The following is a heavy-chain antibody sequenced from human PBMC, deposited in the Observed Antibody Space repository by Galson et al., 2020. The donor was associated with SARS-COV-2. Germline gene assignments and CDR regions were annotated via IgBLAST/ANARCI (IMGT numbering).Heavy chain of an antibody. Sequence: GGSLRLSCVVSGFTFKDCWMNWIRQAPGKGLEWVANIRGDGSETNYVDSVQGRFSISRDNAVDTLYLEMNSLRVEDTAVYYCTREGWQGGYWGQGTRVTVSS. CDR2: IRGDGSET. V-gene: IGHV3-7*01. D-gene: IGHD2-15*01. J-gene: IGHJ4*02. CDR3: TREGWQGGY. CDR1: GFTFKDCW.